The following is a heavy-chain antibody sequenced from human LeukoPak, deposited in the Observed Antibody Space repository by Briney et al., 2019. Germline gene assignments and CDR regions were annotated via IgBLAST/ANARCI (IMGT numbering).Heavy chain of an antibody. CDR2: IYPGDSDT. CDR3: ARHGSWEAYCGGDCYSWYFDL. Sequence: RASVKVSCKGSGYSFTSYWIGWVRQMPGKGLEWMGIIYPGDSDTRYSPSFQGQVTISADKSISTAYLQWSSLKASDTAMYYCARHGSWEAYCGGDCYSWYFDLWGRGTLVTVSS. V-gene: IGHV5-51*01. CDR1: GYSFTSYW. J-gene: IGHJ2*01. D-gene: IGHD2-21*02.